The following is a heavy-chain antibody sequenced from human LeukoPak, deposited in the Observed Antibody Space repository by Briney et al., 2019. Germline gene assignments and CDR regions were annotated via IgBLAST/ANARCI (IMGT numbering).Heavy chain of an antibody. CDR2: IYTSGST. V-gene: IGHV4-61*02. J-gene: IGHJ4*02. CDR1: GGSISSGSYY. Sequence: PSQTLSLTCTVSGGSISSGSYYWSWIRQPAGKGLEWIGRIYTSGSTNYNPSLKSRVTISVDTSKNQFSLKLSSVTAADTAVYYCARDGYNEGFDYWGQGTLVTVSS. D-gene: IGHD5-24*01. CDR3: ARDGYNEGFDY.